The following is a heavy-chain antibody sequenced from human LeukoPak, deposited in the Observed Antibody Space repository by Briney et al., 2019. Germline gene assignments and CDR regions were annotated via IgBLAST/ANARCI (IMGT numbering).Heavy chain of an antibody. CDR3: ARVSVAGRDY. J-gene: IGHJ4*02. Sequence: GRSLRLSCAASGFTVSDKYMSWVRQAPGKGLEWVSVIYAAGSTYYADSVRGRFTISRDNFKNTLYLQMNSLRDEDTAVYYCARVSVAGRDYWGQGTLVTVSS. V-gene: IGHV3-66*01. CDR2: IYAAGST. CDR1: GFTVSDKY. D-gene: IGHD6-19*01.